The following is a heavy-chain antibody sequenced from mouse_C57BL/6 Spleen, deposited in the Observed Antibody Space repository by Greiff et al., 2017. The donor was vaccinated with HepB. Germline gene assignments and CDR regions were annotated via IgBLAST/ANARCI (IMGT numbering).Heavy chain of an antibody. V-gene: IGHV1-50*01. CDR1: GYTFTSYW. CDR3: ASLNDDDVWMDY. Sequence: VQLQQSGAELVKPGASVKLSCKASGYTFTSYWMQWVKQRPGQGLEWIGEIDPSDSYINYNQKFKGKATLTVATSTSTANMQLSSLTSDDSAVYYCASLNDDDVWMDYWGQGTTLTVSS. CDR2: IDPSDSYI. D-gene: IGHD2-4*01. J-gene: IGHJ2*01.